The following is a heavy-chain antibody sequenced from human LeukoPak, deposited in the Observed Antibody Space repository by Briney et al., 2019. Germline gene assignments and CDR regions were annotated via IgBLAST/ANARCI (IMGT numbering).Heavy chain of an antibody. V-gene: IGHV3-23*01. CDR3: AKRLSFGVAIGDFDY. CDR1: GFTFSNYA. D-gene: IGHD3-3*01. CDR2: ISGSGDST. Sequence: GGSLRLSCAAPGFTFSNYAMRWVRPAPGEGGEWVSAISGSGDSTYYADSVKGRFTISRDSSMETLYLQMNSLRAEDTATYFCAKRLSFGVAIGDFDYWGQGTLVTVSS. J-gene: IGHJ4*02.